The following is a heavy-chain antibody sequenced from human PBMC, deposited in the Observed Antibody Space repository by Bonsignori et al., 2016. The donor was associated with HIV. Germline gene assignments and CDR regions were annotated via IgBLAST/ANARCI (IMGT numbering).Heavy chain of an antibody. Sequence: VRQAPGKGLEWVSSISRSGNYIDYADSVKGRFTISRDNAKNSLYLQMSSLRVEDTAVYYCATLYDFWTGPYDYWGQGTQVTVSS. CDR2: ISRSGNYI. CDR3: ATLYDFWTGPYDY. D-gene: IGHD3-3*01. J-gene: IGHJ4*02. V-gene: IGHV3-21*01.